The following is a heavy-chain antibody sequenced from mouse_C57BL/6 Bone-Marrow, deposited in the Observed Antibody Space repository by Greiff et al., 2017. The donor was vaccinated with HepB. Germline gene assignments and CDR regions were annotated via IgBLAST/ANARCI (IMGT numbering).Heavy chain of an antibody. V-gene: IGHV1-26*01. Sequence: KQSHGKSLEWIGDINPNNGGTSYNQKFKGKATLTVDKSSSTAYMELRSLTSEDSAVYYCANDGNYFDYWGQGTTLTVSS. D-gene: IGHD2-3*01. J-gene: IGHJ2*01. CDR2: INPNNGGT. CDR3: ANDGNYFDY.